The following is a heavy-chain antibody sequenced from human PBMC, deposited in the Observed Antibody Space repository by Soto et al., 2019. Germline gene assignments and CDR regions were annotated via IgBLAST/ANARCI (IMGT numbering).Heavy chain of an antibody. CDR1: GFTFSSYA. Sequence: QVQLVESGGGVVQPGRSLRLSCAASGFTFSSYAMHWVRQAPGKRLEWVAVISYDGSNKYYADSVKGRFTISRDNSKNTLYLLINSLRAEDTAVYYCARGAYYYDSSGYCNYWGQGTLVTVSS. V-gene: IGHV3-30-3*01. CDR3: ARGAYYYDSSGYCNY. D-gene: IGHD3-22*01. CDR2: ISYDGSNK. J-gene: IGHJ4*02.